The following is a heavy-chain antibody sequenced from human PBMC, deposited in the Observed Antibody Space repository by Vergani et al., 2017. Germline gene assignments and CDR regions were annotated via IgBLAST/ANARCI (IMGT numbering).Heavy chain of an antibody. CDR1: GFTFSSYA. Sequence: QVQLVESGGGVVQPGRSLRLSCAASGFTFSSYAMHWVRQAPGKGLEWVAVISYDGSNKYYADSVKGRFTISRDNSKNTLYLQMNSLRAEDTAVYYCARDGPYYDFWSGYRKTYYYYYMDVWGKGTTVTVSS. D-gene: IGHD3-3*01. CDR2: ISYDGSNK. CDR3: ARDGPYYDFWSGYRKTYYYYYMDV. V-gene: IGHV3-30-3*01. J-gene: IGHJ6*03.